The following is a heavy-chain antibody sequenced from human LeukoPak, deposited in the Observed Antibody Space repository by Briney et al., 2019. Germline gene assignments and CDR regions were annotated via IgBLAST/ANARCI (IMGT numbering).Heavy chain of an antibody. V-gene: IGHV1-2*02. CDR1: GYTLTELS. D-gene: IGHD6-13*01. CDR3: AREYSSSWYGYYYYMDV. Sequence: GASVKVSCKVSGYTLTELSMHWVRQAPGQGLEWMGWINPNSGGTNYAQKFQGRVTMTRDTSISTAYMELSRLRSDDTAVYYCAREYSSSWYGYYYYMDVWGKGTTVTVSS. CDR2: INPNSGGT. J-gene: IGHJ6*03.